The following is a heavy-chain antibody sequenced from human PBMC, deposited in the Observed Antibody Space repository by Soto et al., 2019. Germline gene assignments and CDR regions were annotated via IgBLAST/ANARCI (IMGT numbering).Heavy chain of an antibody. V-gene: IGHV3-23*01. Sequence: GSLRLSCAASGFTVSSYAMSWVRQAPGKGLEWVSAISGSGGSTYYADSVKGRFAISRDNSKNTLYLQMNSLRAEDTAVYYCAKAPIAVAGTFNYWGQGTLVTVSS. D-gene: IGHD6-19*01. CDR3: AKAPIAVAGTFNY. CDR1: GFTVSSYA. CDR2: ISGSGGST. J-gene: IGHJ4*02.